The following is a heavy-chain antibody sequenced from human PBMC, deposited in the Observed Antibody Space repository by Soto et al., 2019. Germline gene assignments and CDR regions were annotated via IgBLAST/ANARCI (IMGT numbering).Heavy chain of an antibody. Sequence: QVQLVQSGAEVKKPGSSVKVSCKASGGTFSSYTISWVRQAPGQGLEWMGRIIPILGIANYAQKFQGRVTITADKSTSTAYMXLSSLRSEDTAVYYCARVGWGYCSGGSCYYFDYWGQGTLVTVSS. CDR1: GGTFSSYT. V-gene: IGHV1-69*02. J-gene: IGHJ4*02. CDR3: ARVGWGYCSGGSCYYFDY. CDR2: IIPILGIA. D-gene: IGHD2-15*01.